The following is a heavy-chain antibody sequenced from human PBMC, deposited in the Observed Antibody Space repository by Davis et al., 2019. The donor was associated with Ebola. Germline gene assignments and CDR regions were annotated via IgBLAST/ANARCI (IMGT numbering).Heavy chain of an antibody. D-gene: IGHD3-22*01. Sequence: GESLKISCAASGFTFDDYAMHWVRQAPGKGLEWVAVISYDGSNKYYADSVKGRFTISRDNSKNTLYLQMNSLRAEDTAVYYCAKGVGGYYHNWGQGTLVTVSS. CDR3: AKGVGGYYHN. CDR2: ISYDGSNK. CDR1: GFTFDDYA. J-gene: IGHJ4*02. V-gene: IGHV3-30*18.